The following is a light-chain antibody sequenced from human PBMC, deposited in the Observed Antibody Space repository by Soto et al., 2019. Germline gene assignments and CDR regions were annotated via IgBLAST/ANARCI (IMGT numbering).Light chain of an antibody. CDR1: SSDVGVYNY. CDR3: SSYAGSNNVV. CDR2: EVS. J-gene: IGLJ2*01. V-gene: IGLV2-8*01. Sequence: QSALTQPPSASGSPGQSVTISCTGTSSDVGVYNYVSWYQQHPGKAPKHMIDEVSKRPSGVPDRFSGYKSGNRASLTVSGLQSEDEADYYCSSYAGSNNVVFGGGTKLTVL.